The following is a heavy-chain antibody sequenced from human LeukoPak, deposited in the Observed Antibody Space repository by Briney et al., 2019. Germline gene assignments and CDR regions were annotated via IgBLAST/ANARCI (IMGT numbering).Heavy chain of an antibody. CDR3: ARTTEGGYTYGYSYYYYMDV. Sequence: PSETLSLTCAVYGGSFSGYYWSWIRQPPGKGLEWIGEINHSGNTNYNPSLKSRVTISVDTSKNQFSLKLSSVTAADTAVYYCARTTEGGYTYGYSYYYYMDVWGKGTTVTISS. CDR2: INHSGNT. D-gene: IGHD5-18*01. CDR1: GGSFSGYY. J-gene: IGHJ6*03. V-gene: IGHV4-34*01.